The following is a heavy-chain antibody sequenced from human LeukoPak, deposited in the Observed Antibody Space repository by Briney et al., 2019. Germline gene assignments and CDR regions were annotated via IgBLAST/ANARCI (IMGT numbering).Heavy chain of an antibody. D-gene: IGHD2-15*01. V-gene: IGHV1-18*01. CDR3: ARDRRCSGGSCWYNWFDP. Sequence: AASVKVSCKASGYTFTSYGISWVRQAPGQGLEWMGWISAYNGNTNYAQKLQGRVTMTTDTSTSTAYMKLRSLRSDDTAVYYCARDRRCSGGSCWYNWFDPWGQGTLVTVSS. J-gene: IGHJ5*02. CDR1: GYTFTSYG. CDR2: ISAYNGNT.